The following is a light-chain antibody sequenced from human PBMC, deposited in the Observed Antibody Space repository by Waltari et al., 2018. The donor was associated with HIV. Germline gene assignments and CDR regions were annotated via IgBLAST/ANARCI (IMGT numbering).Light chain of an antibody. Sequence: AIQMTQSPSSLSAAVEDSVTITCRSSQGIRNDLGWYQQKSGKAPKLLIYAASALHNGVPSRFSGSGSGTDFTLTISSVQPEDFATYYCLQDYKAPYTFGQGTKLEIK. CDR2: AAS. CDR1: QGIRND. V-gene: IGKV1-6*01. CDR3: LQDYKAPYT. J-gene: IGKJ2*01.